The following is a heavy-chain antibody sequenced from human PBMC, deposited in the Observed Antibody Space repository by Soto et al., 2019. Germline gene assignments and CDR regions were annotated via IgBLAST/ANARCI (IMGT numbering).Heavy chain of an antibody. D-gene: IGHD4-17*01. Sequence: QLQLQESGSGLVKPSQTLSLTCTVSGGSISSDGYSWSWIRQPPGKGLEWIGYIYDSGNTYYNPFLKSRVTMSVDRSNNQLSMTLASVTAADTAVYYCARGGIRWSPQVGDFDVWGQGTMVTVSS. CDR2: IYDSGNT. V-gene: IGHV4-30-2*01. J-gene: IGHJ3*01. CDR3: ARGGIRWSPQVGDFDV. CDR1: GGSISSDGYS.